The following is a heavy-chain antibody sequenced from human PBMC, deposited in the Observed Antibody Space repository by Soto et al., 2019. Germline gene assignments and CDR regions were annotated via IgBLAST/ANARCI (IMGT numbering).Heavy chain of an antibody. CDR2: INPSGDT. CDR3: ARVYCSGGGCYGIDY. V-gene: IGHV1-46*01. Sequence: QVQLVQSGAEVKKPGASVKISCKASGDTFTSYYMHWVRQAPGQGLECMGIINPSGDTSYAQKFRGRVTMTRDTSASTVYMELSSLRSEDTAVYYCARVYCSGGGCYGIDYWGQGTLVTVSS. D-gene: IGHD2-15*01. CDR1: GDTFTSYY. J-gene: IGHJ4*02.